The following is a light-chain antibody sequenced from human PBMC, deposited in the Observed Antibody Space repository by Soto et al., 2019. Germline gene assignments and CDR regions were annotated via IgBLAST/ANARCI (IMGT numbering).Light chain of an antibody. J-gene: IGLJ1*01. Sequence: SYELTQPPSVSVAPGQTVRVTCGGKNIGSKSVHWYQQKPGQAPVLVVYDDSDRPSRIPEQFSGSNSGNTATLTISRVEAGDEADYHCQVWDRTSNHYVFGSGTKLTVL. CDR2: DDS. CDR1: NIGSKS. CDR3: QVWDRTSNHYV. V-gene: IGLV3-21*02.